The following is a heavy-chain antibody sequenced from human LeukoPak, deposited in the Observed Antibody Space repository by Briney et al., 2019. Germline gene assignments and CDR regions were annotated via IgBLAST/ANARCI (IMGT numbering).Heavy chain of an antibody. J-gene: IGHJ4*02. D-gene: IGHD1-26*01. V-gene: IGHV3-48*04. Sequence: GGSLRLSCAASGFTFSSYSMNRVRQAPGKGLQWVSFISGSSYNINYADFVKGRFTISRDNAQNSLYLEMNSVRAEDTAVYCCARDIGGSYSAIDDWGQGTLVTVSS. CDR1: GFTFSSYS. CDR2: ISGSSYNI. CDR3: ARDIGGSYSAIDD.